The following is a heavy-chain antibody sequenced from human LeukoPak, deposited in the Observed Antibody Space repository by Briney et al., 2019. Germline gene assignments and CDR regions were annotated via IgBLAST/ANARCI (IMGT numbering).Heavy chain of an antibody. V-gene: IGHV3-11*01. D-gene: IGHD3-22*01. CDR1: GGSISSSSYY. J-gene: IGHJ4*02. CDR2: ISSSGSTI. Sequence: LSLTCTVSGGSISSSSYYWGWIRQAPGKGLEWVSYISSSGSTIYYADSVKGRFTISRDNAKNSLYLQMNSLRAEDTAVYYCAKDLVYDSSGYSLFDYWGQGTLVTVSS. CDR3: AKDLVYDSSGYSLFDY.